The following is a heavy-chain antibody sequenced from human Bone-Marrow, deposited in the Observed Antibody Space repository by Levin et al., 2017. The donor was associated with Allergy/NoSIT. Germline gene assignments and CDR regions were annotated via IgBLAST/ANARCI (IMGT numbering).Heavy chain of an antibody. J-gene: IGHJ3*01. Sequence: PGGSLRLSCKASGYSFTAYSMHWVRQAPGKGLEWMGEIKTNTGDTNYVQKFQGRVTMTRDTSINTVYMELRSLTYDDTAVYYCARDRYTTFPFSDVWGQGTMVTVSS. D-gene: IGHD3-16*02. V-gene: IGHV1-2*02. CDR1: GYSFTAYS. CDR3: ARDRYTTFPFSDV. CDR2: IKTNTGDT.